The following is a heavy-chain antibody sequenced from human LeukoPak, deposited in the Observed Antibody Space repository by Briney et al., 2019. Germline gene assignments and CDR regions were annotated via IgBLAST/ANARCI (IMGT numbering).Heavy chain of an antibody. V-gene: IGHV1-46*01. CDR1: GYTFTNYY. Sequence: GASVEVSCKASGYTFTNYYMQWVRQAPGQGLEWMGLINPNDGRTKYARKFQDRVTMTRDTSTSTVYMELSSLTSEDTAVYYCATSLWFHFDGSGYPFDYWSQGTLVTVSS. J-gene: IGHJ4*02. CDR2: INPNDGRT. D-gene: IGHD3-22*01. CDR3: ATSLWFHFDGSGYPFDY.